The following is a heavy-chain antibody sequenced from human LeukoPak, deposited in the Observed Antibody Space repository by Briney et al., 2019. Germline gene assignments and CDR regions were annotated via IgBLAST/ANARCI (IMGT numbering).Heavy chain of an antibody. V-gene: IGHV3-30*02. CDR2: IRYDGSNK. Sequence: GGSLRLSCAASGFTFSSHGMHWVRQAPGKGLEWVAFIRYDGSNKYYADSVKGRFTISRDNSKNTLYLQMNSLRAEDTAVYYCAKEERITIFGVVMYYMDVWGKGTTVTVSS. CDR3: AKEERITIFGVVMYYMDV. CDR1: GFTFSSHG. D-gene: IGHD3-3*01. J-gene: IGHJ6*03.